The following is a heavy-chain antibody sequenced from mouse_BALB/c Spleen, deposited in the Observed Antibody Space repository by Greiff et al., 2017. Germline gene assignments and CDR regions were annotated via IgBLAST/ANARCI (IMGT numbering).Heavy chain of an antibody. J-gene: IGHJ3*01. D-gene: IGHD2-2*01. CDR2: ISSGSSTI. CDR3: ATDGYDGAWFDY. CDR1: GFTFSSFG. V-gene: IGHV5-17*02. Sequence: EVQLVESGGGLVQPGGSRKLSCAASGFTFSSFGMHWVRQAPEKGLEWVAYISSGSSTIYYADTVKGRFTISRDNPKNTLFLQMTSLRSEDTAMYYCATDGYDGAWFDYWGQGTLVTVSA.